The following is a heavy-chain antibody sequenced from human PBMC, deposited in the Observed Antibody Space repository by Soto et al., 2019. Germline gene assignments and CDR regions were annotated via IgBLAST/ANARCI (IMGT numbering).Heavy chain of an antibody. CDR2: ISGSGHNT. CDR3: GGGPDYRNNYYYGMDV. Sequence: GGSLRLSCTASGFIFDSYAMSWVLQAPGKGLECISTISGSGHNTYYADSVKGRFTISRDSSKDTVYLQMNNLRADDTAVYFCGGGPDYRNNYYYGMDVWGQGTTVTVSS. V-gene: IGHV3-23*01. CDR1: GFIFDSYA. D-gene: IGHD3-10*01. J-gene: IGHJ6*02.